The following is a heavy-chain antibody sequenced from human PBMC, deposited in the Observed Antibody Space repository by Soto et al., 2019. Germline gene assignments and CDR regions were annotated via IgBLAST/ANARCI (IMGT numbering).Heavy chain of an antibody. J-gene: IGHJ4*02. D-gene: IGHD6-6*01. Sequence: SGPTLVNPTQTLTLTCTFSGFSLTSNDVGVGWIRQPPGKALEWLALIYWDDDKRYSPSLKSRLTITKDTSKNQVVLRMTNMDPVDTATYCCAHSRYSRSSFDYWGQGTLVTVSS. V-gene: IGHV2-5*02. CDR2: IYWDDDK. CDR3: AHSRYSRSSFDY. CDR1: GFSLTSNDVG.